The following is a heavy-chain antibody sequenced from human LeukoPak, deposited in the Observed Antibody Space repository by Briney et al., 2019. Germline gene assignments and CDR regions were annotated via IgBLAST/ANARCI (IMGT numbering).Heavy chain of an antibody. Sequence: GGSLRLSCAASAFTFSDYYMSWIRNAPGKGLEWGSYISSSSSYTNYADSVKGRFTISRDNAKNSLYLQMNSLRAEDTAVYYCARAPHYSNYGPYYYGMDVWGQGTTVTVSS. V-gene: IGHV3-11*06. J-gene: IGHJ6*02. D-gene: IGHD4-11*01. CDR2: ISSSSSYT. CDR3: ARAPHYSNYGPYYYGMDV. CDR1: AFTFSDYY.